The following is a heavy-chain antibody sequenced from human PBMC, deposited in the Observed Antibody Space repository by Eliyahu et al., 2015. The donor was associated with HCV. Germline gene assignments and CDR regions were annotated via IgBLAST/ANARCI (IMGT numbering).Heavy chain of an antibody. CDR3: AREGGTSGWSDY. Sequence: QVQLVESGGGXVQPGRSLRLSCAASGFSLXTYVVNWVRQAPGKGLEWVGVMSYDGINKHYADSVKGRFTISRDNSKNTLYLQMNSLSPEDTAIYYCAREGGTSGWSDYWGQGTQVTVSS. CDR2: MSYDGINK. V-gene: IGHV3-30-3*01. CDR1: GFSLXTYV. D-gene: IGHD2-8*01. J-gene: IGHJ4*02.